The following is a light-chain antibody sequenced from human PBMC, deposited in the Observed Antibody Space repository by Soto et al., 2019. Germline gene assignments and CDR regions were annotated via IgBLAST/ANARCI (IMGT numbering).Light chain of an antibody. CDR1: ESVGSN. V-gene: IGKV3-15*01. Sequence: EVVMSQSPVALSVSPGERATLSCRASESVGSNLAWYQQKPGQPPRLLIYDASMRETGVPPRFSGSGSGTEFTLTISNLQSEDFAIYFCQKFNKWPWTFGQGTKAAIK. CDR2: DAS. CDR3: QKFNKWPWT. J-gene: IGKJ1*01.